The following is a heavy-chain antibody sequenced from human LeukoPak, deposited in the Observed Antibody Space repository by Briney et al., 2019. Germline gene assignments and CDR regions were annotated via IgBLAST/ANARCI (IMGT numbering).Heavy chain of an antibody. CDR3: ARSSGWKNYYYHCGMDV. J-gene: IGHJ6*02. Sequence: PSETLSLTCTVSGGSVSSGSYYWSWIRQPPGKGLEWIGEINHSGSTNYNPSLKSRVTISVDTSKNQFSLKLSSVTAADTAVYYCARSSGWKNYYYHCGMDVWGQGTTVTVSS. D-gene: IGHD6-19*01. V-gene: IGHV4-61*01. CDR2: INHSGST. CDR1: GGSVSSGSYY.